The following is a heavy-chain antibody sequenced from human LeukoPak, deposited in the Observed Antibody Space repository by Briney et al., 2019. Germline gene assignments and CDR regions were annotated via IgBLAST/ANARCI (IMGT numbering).Heavy chain of an antibody. CDR3: AGSSASRGYNYGRFDY. Sequence: PGRSLRLSCTAPGLIFSTYAMSWVRQAPGKGLEWVSTINGGADITYYADSVKGRFTISRGNSKNTLSLHMNSLRAEDAAVYYCAGSSASRGYNYGRFDYWGQGTLVTVSS. CDR2: INGGADIT. CDR1: GLIFSTYA. J-gene: IGHJ4*02. V-gene: IGHV3-23*01. D-gene: IGHD5-18*01.